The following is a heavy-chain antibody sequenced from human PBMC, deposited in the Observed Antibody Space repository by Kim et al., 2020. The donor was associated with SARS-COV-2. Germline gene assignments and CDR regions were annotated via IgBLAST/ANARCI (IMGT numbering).Heavy chain of an antibody. CDR2: IWYDGSNK. Sequence: GESLKISCAASGFTFSSYGMHWVRQAPGKGLEWVAVIWYDGSNKYYADSVKGRFTISRDNSKNTLYLQMNSLRAEDTAVYYCARDAHDYGDYVVDYWGQGTLVTVSS. J-gene: IGHJ4*02. V-gene: IGHV3-33*01. CDR3: ARDAHDYGDYVVDY. D-gene: IGHD4-17*01. CDR1: GFTFSSYG.